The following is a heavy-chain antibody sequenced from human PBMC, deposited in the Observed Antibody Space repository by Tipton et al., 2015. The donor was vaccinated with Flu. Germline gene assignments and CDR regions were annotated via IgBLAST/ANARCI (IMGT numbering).Heavy chain of an antibody. CDR3: ASSNSQWLVRGYYFDY. CDR1: GGSISSYY. Sequence: TLSLTCTVSGGSISSYYWSWIRQPAGKGLEWIGRIYTSGSTNYNPSLKSRVTMSVDTSKNQFSLKLSSVTAADTAVYYCASSNSQWLVRGYYFDYWGQGTLVTVSS. D-gene: IGHD6-19*01. CDR2: IYTSGST. J-gene: IGHJ4*02. V-gene: IGHV4-4*07.